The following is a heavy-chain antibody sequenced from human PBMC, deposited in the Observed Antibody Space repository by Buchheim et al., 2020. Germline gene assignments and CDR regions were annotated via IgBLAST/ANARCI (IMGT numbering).Heavy chain of an antibody. Sequence: QVQLVQSGAEVKKPGSSVKVSCKASGGTFSSYAISWVRQAPGQGLEWMGRIIPILGIANYAQKFQGRVTITADKSTSTAYMALSSLRSEDTAVYYCASATVVTPFWLDQNDYWGQGTL. CDR2: IIPILGIA. CDR1: GGTFSSYA. D-gene: IGHD4-23*01. V-gene: IGHV1-69*04. J-gene: IGHJ4*02. CDR3: ASATVVTPFWLDQNDY.